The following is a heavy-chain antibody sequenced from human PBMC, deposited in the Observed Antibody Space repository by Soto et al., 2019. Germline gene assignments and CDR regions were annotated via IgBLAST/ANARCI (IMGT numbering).Heavy chain of an antibody. CDR1: GFTFGSYW. J-gene: IGHJ4*02. D-gene: IGHD5-12*01. CDR2: IKQDGSET. V-gene: IGHV3-7*03. CDR3: ARGHGYSGYFFDY. Sequence: GGSLRLSCAVSGFTFGSYWMSWVRQAPGKGLEWVANIKQDGSETYYVDSVMGRFSISRDSAKNSLFLQMNTLRAEDTAVYYCARGHGYSGYFFDYWGLGTLVTVSS.